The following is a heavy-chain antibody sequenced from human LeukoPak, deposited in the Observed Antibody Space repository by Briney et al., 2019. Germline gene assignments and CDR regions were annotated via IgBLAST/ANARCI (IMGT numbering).Heavy chain of an antibody. CDR2: IWYDGYNK. CDR3: AKERSDYPFDY. J-gene: IGHJ4*02. V-gene: IGHV3-33*06. Sequence: GRSLRLSCTASGFTFSDYGMHWVRQAPGKGLEWVAIIWYDGYNKYYADSVRGRFTISRDNSKNTLYLQMNNLRAEDTAVYYCAKERSDYPFDYWGQGTLVTVSS. D-gene: IGHD4-11*01. CDR1: GFTFSDYG.